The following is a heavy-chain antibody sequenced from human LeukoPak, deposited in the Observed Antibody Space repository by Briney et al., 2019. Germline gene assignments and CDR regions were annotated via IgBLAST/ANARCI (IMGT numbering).Heavy chain of an antibody. J-gene: IGHJ4*02. V-gene: IGHV1-2*06. Sequence: ASVKVSCKASGYTFTGYYKHWVRQAPGQGLEWMGRINPNSGGTNYAQKFQGRVTMTRDTSISTAYMELSRLRSDDTAVYYCARSTENWNDVGSFDYWGQGTLVTVSS. CDR1: GYTFTGYY. D-gene: IGHD1-1*01. CDR3: ARSTENWNDVGSFDY. CDR2: INPNSGGT.